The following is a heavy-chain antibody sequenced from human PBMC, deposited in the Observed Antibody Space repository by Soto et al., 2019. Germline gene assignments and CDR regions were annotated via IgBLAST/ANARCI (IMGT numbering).Heavy chain of an antibody. J-gene: IGHJ2*01. CDR1: GASITQYY. V-gene: IGHV4-59*01. CDR2: VSSTGST. D-gene: IGHD3-3*01. CDR3: ARGGATPYNNPDFAF. Sequence: SETLSLTCTVSGASITQYYWNWIRQSPGKGLEWIVSVSSTGSTVYNPSLTSRVTVSLDTSKNQFSLTLNSVTAADTAVYHCARGGATPYNNPDFAFGGR.